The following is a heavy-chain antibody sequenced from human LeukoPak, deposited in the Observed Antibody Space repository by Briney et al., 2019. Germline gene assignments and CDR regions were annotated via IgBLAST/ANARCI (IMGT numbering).Heavy chain of an antibody. V-gene: IGHV3-74*01. CDR3: ARDEESGTTLDAFDI. Sequence: GGSLRLSCAASGFTFDDYAMHWVRQAPGKGLVWVSRINSDGSSTSYADSVKGRFTISRDNAKNTLYLQMNSLRAEDTAVYYCARDEESGTTLDAFDIWGQGTMVAVSS. J-gene: IGHJ3*02. CDR2: INSDGSST. D-gene: IGHD1-1*01. CDR1: GFTFDDYA.